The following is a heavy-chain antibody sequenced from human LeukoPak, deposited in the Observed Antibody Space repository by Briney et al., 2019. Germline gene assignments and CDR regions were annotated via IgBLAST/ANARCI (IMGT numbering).Heavy chain of an antibody. Sequence: PGGSLRLSCAASGFTFSDYYMDWVRQAPGKGLEWVGRSRNKARSYTTEYAASVKGRFTISRDDSKNTLYLQMNSLKTEDTAVYYCTRVGPGPTVVISWGPGTLVTVSS. J-gene: IGHJ5*02. CDR3: TRVGPGPTVVIS. CDR2: SRNKARSYTT. V-gene: IGHV3-72*01. CDR1: GFTFSDYY. D-gene: IGHD4-17*01.